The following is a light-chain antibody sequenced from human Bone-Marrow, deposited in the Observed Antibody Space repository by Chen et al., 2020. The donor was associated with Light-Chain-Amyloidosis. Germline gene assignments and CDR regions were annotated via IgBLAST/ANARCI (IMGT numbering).Light chain of an antibody. CDR2: WAS. Sequence: DIAMTQSPDYLAVSPGERATINCKSSQSVLYSSNNKNYLAWYQQNPGQPPKLLIHWASTRESGVPDRFSGSGSGTDFTLTISSLQTEDVAVYYCQQYYNTLTFGPGTKVNIK. CDR3: QQYYNTLT. V-gene: IGKV4-1*01. J-gene: IGKJ3*01. CDR1: QSVLYSSNNKNY.